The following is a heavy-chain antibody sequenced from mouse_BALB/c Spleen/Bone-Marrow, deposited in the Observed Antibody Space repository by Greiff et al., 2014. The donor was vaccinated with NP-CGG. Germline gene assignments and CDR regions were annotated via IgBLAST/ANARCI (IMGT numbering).Heavy chain of an antibody. CDR3: AHDAPFAY. J-gene: IGHJ3*01. D-gene: IGHD2-3*01. CDR1: GFNIKDTY. Sequence: EVKLMESGAELVKPGASVKLSCTTSGFNIKDTYIRWVKQRPEQGLEWIGRIDPANGNTKYDPEFQGKATITADTSSNTAYLHLSSLTSEDTAVYSCAHDAPFAYWGQGTLVTVSA. V-gene: IGHV14-3*02. CDR2: IDPANGNT.